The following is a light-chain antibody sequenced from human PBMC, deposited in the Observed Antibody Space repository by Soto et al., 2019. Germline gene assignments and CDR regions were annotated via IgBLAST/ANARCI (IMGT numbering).Light chain of an antibody. CDR2: DAS. V-gene: IGKV1D-13*01. J-gene: IGKJ2*01. CDR1: QGISSA. CDR3: QQFNNYSYT. Sequence: AIQLTQSPSSLSASVGDRVTITCRASQGISSALAWYQQKPGKAPKLLIYDASSLESVVPSRFSGSGSGTDFTLTISSLQPEDFATYYCQQFNNYSYTFCQGTKLEIK.